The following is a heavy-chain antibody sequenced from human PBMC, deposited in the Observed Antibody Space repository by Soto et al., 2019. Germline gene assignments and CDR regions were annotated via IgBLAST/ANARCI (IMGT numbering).Heavy chain of an antibody. CDR1: GGSFSGYY. CDR2: INHSGST. D-gene: IGHD6-13*01. V-gene: IGHV4-34*01. CDR3: ARGRQGYSSSTEYYFDY. J-gene: IGHJ4*02. Sequence: QVQLQQWGAGLLKPSETLSLTCAVYGGSFSGYYWSWIRQPPGKGLEWIGEINHSGSTNYNPSLKSRVTISVDTSKNQFSLKLSSVTAVDTAVYYCARGRQGYSSSTEYYFDYWGQGTLVTVSS.